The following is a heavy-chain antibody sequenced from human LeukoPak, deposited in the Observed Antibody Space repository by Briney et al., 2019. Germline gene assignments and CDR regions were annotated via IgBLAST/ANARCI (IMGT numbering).Heavy chain of an antibody. V-gene: IGHV4-39*07. CDR1: GGSISSSSYY. D-gene: IGHD3-22*01. CDR2: IYYSGST. CDR3: ARVPRVLIGVVVITTSYYYYGMDV. Sequence: EPSETLSLTCTVSGGSISSSSYYWGWIRQPPGKGLEWIGSIYYSGSTYYNPSLKSRVTISVDTSKNQFSLKLSSVTAADTAVYYCARVPRVLIGVVVITTSYYYYGMDVWGQGTTVTVSS. J-gene: IGHJ6*02.